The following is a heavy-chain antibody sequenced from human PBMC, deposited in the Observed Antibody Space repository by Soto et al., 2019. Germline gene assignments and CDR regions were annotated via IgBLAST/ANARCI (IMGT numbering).Heavy chain of an antibody. D-gene: IGHD3-16*01. V-gene: IGHV3-7*01. CDR2: ITQDGSEK. CDR1: GFTLSGYW. Sequence: VQLVESGGGLVQPGESLRLSCAASGFTLSGYWMNCVRQDTGKGLEWVATITQDGSEKHYVDSVKGRFTISRDNGKNSLYLQMYRLLVEDTAVYYFMITTATFGIWGQMTM. J-gene: IGHJ3*02. CDR3: MITTATFGI.